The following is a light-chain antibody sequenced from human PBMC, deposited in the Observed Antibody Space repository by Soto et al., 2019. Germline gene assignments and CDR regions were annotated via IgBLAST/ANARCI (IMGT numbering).Light chain of an antibody. Sequence: QSALTQPASVSGSPGQSITISCTGTSSDVGTYDLVSWYQHHPGAAPKLMIYEATRRPSGISNRFSGSMSGNTASLTISGLQAEDEADYYCCSFAGSNSWVFGGGTKLTVL. CDR3: CSFAGSNSWV. CDR1: SSDVGTYDL. V-gene: IGLV2-23*01. CDR2: EAT. J-gene: IGLJ3*02.